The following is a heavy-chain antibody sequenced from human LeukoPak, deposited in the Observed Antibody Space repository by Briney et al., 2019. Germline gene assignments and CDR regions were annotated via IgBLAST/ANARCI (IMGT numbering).Heavy chain of an antibody. CDR1: GFTFSSYS. CDR2: ISSSSSCI. Sequence: PGGSLRLSCAASGFTFSSYSMNWVRQAPGKGLEWVSSISSSSSCIYYADSVKGRFTISRDNAKNSLYLQMNSLRAEDTAVYYCAREFSIMIVAATDYWGQGTLVTVSS. J-gene: IGHJ4*02. CDR3: AREFSIMIVAATDY. V-gene: IGHV3-21*01. D-gene: IGHD3-22*01.